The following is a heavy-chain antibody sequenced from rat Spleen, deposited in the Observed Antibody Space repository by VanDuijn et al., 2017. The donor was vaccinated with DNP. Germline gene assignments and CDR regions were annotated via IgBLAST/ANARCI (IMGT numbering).Heavy chain of an antibody. CDR2: IYIGGSST. Sequence: EVQLVESGGDLVQPGRSLKLSCVASGFTFNNYWMTWIRQVPGKGLEWVASIYIGGSSTYYPDSVKGRFTISRDNAKNTLYLEMDSLRSEDTATYYCARPDYWGQGVMVTVSS. CDR1: GFTFNNYW. V-gene: IGHV5-31*01. CDR3: ARPDY. J-gene: IGHJ2*01.